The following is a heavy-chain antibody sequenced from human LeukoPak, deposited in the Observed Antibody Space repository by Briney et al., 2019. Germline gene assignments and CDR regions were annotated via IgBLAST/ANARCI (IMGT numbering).Heavy chain of an antibody. CDR3: ARDDLYSGNDYDC. D-gene: IGHD5-12*01. V-gene: IGHV1-18*01. CDR1: GYTFTSYG. J-gene: IGHJ4*02. Sequence: ASVKGSCKASGYTFTSYGICWVRQAPGQGVEWMGWISAYNGNTNYAQSLQGRVTMTTDTSTSTAYMELRSLRSDDTAVYYCARDDLYSGNDYDCWGQGTLVTVSS. CDR2: ISAYNGNT.